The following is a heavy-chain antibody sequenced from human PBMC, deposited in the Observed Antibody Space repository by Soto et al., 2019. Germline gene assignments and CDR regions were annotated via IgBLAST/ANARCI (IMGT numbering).Heavy chain of an antibody. CDR3: VKDDSINWYIGHFRH. V-gene: IGHV3-9*01. CDR2: INWNSGSI. CDR1: GFTFDDYG. J-gene: IGHJ1*01. D-gene: IGHD6-13*01. Sequence: EVQLVESGGGLVQPGRSLRLSCAASGFTFDDYGMHWVLQVPGKGLELVSGINWNSGSIGYGDSVKGRFAISRDNTKNPPHLQMTRLSAEDTAFYYCVKDDSINWYIGHFRHWGPGTLLTVSS.